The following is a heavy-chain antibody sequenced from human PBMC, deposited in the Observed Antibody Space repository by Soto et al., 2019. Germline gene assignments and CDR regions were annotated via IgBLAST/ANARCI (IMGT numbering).Heavy chain of an antibody. CDR2: INPSGGST. CDR1: GYTFTSYY. CDR3: ARSKDIVVVPAAMVAPNWFDP. Sequence: ASVKVSCKASGYTFTSYYMHWVRQAPGQGLEWMGIINPSGGSTSYAQKFQGRVTMTRDTSTSTVYMELSSLRSEDTAVYYCARSKDIVVVPAAMVAPNWFDPWGQGTLVTVSS. J-gene: IGHJ5*02. D-gene: IGHD2-2*01. V-gene: IGHV1-46*03.